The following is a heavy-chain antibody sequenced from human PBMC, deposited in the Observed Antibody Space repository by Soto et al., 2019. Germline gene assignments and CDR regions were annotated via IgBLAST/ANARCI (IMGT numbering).Heavy chain of an antibody. V-gene: IGHV1-18*04. CDR3: GRDKGSGLDY. J-gene: IGHJ4*02. CDR1: GYKFTSYG. D-gene: IGHD3-10*01. Sequence: QVPLVQSGGEVKTPGASVKVSCKPSGYKFTSYGISWVRQAPGQGLEWMGWISANKGNTEYAKNFQDRVTMTTDTSTSTVYMELTSLRSEDTAVYFCGRDKGSGLDYWGQGTLVTVSS. CDR2: ISANKGNT.